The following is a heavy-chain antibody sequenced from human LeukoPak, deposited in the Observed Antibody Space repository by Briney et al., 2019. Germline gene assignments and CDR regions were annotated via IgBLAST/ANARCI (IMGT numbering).Heavy chain of an antibody. CDR1: GFTFSSYS. Sequence: GESLKISCAASGFTFSSYSMNWVRQAPGKGLEWVSSISSSSSYIYYADSVKGRFTISRDNAKNSLYLQMNSLRAEDTAVYYCARVGGLSFYGMDVWGQGTTVTVSS. CDR2: ISSSSSYI. J-gene: IGHJ6*02. V-gene: IGHV3-21*01. CDR3: ARVGGLSFYGMDV. D-gene: IGHD3-16*02.